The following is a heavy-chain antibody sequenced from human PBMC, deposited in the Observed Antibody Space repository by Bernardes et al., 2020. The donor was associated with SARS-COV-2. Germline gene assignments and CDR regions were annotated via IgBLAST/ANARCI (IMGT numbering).Heavy chain of an antibody. V-gene: IGHV3-74*01. CDR3: TRGTGSYGYWWF. CDR1: GFTFSSYW. D-gene: IGHD2-8*02. CDR2: IDTDGTTT. Sequence: GGSLRLSCAASGFTFSSYWIHWVRQIPGKGLVWVSRIDTDGTTTSYAESVKGRFTITRDNGKNTVYLQMNSLRAEDTAVYYCTRGTGSYGYWWFWGRGILVTVSS. J-gene: IGHJ4*02.